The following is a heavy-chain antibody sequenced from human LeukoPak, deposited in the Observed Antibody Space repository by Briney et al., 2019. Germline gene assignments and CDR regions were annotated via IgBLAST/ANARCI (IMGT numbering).Heavy chain of an antibody. CDR2: IDATGST. CDR1: GVSVSRFH. J-gene: IGHJ4*02. Sequence: PSETLSLTCTVSGVSVSRFHWTWIRQPAGKGLEWIGRIDATGSTDCNPSLKSRVTISVDTSKNQFSLKLSSVTAADTAVYYCASSGHSSGWYYFDYWGQGTLVTVSS. V-gene: IGHV4-4*07. D-gene: IGHD6-19*01. CDR3: ASSGHSSGWYYFDY.